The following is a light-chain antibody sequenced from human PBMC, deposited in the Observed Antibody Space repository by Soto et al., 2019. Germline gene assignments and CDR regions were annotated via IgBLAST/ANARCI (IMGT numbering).Light chain of an antibody. CDR3: SSKSSGSTPML. CDR2: EVS. J-gene: IGLJ3*02. Sequence: QSVLTQPASVSGSPGQSITISCTGTSSDVGGYRFVSWYQHHPGEAPILIIYEVSNRPSGVSYRFSGSKSGNTASLTISGLQAEDESLYYCSSKSSGSTPMLFGGGTKLTVL. CDR1: SSDVGGYRF. V-gene: IGLV2-14*01.